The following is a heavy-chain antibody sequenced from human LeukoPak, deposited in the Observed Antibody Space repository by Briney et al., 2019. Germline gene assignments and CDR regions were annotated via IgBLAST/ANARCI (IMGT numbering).Heavy chain of an antibody. V-gene: IGHV1-69*02. D-gene: IGHD6-19*01. CDR2: IIPILGIA. Sequence: GASVKVSCKASGGTFSSYTISWVRQAPGQGLEWMGRIIPILGIANYAKKFQGRVTITADKSTSTAYMELSSLRSEDTAVYYCARVSGSGWTFYYFDYWGQGTLVTVSS. CDR1: GGTFSSYT. CDR3: ARVSGSGWTFYYFDY. J-gene: IGHJ4*02.